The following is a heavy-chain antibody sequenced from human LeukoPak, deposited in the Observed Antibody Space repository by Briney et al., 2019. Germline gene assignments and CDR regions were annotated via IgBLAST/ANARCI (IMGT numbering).Heavy chain of an antibody. CDR3: ARKPGIAAAGLDY. V-gene: IGHV4-34*01. CDR2: INHSGST. Sequence: SETLSLTCAVYGGSFSGYYWSWIRQPPGKGLEWIGEINHSGSTNYNPSLKSRVTISVDRSKNQFSLKLSSVTAADTAVYYCARKPGIAAAGLDYWGQGTLVTVSS. CDR1: GGSFSGYY. J-gene: IGHJ4*02. D-gene: IGHD6-13*01.